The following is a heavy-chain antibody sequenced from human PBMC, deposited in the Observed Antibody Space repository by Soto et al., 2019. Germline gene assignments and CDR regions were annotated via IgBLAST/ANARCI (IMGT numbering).Heavy chain of an antibody. J-gene: IGHJ4*02. Sequence: SETLSLTYSGSGDSISTSNYFWGWIRQPPGTGLEWIGHLFYSGGTYYSPPLKCRVSISVDTPKNEFSLMWSSSTAADTAIYFCARRGGGDYLFDSWGQGILVTVSS. D-gene: IGHD4-17*01. CDR2: LFYSGGT. V-gene: IGHV4-39*07. CDR3: ARRGGGDYLFDS. CDR1: GDSISTSNYF.